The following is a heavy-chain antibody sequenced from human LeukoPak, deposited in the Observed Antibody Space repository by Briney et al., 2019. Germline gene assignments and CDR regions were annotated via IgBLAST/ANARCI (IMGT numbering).Heavy chain of an antibody. CDR3: ARVGGYSSGWYLDY. D-gene: IGHD6-19*01. CDR1: GYSISSGYY. CDR2: IYHSGYT. J-gene: IGHJ4*02. Sequence: SETLSLTCTVSGYSISSGYYWGWIRQPPGKGLEWSGNIYHSGYTYYNPSLKSRVTISVDTSKNQFSLKLTSGPAADTAVYYCARVGGYSSGWYLDYWGQGTLVTVSS. V-gene: IGHV4-38-2*02.